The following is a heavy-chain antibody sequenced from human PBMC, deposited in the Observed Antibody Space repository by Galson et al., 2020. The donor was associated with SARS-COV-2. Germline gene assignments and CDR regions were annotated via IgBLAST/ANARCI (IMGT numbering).Heavy chain of an antibody. Sequence: SETLSLTCGVHGGSFSDYSWTWVRQPPGKGLEWLGEISHSGSTNYSPSLKSRVFMSVDTSKNQFSLKLRSVTAADTAVYYCARGGSRPVMVFDYYYFYMDVWGKGTTVTVSS. CDR2: ISHSGST. J-gene: IGHJ6*03. D-gene: IGHD5-18*01. CDR1: GGSFSDYS. V-gene: IGHV4-34*01. CDR3: ARGGSRPVMVFDYYYFYMDV.